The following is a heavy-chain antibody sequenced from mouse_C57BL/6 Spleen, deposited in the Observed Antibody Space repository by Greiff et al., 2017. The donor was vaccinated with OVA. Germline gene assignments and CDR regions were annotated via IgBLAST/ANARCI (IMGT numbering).Heavy chain of an antibody. Sequence: EVQVVESGGGLVKPGGSLKLSCAASGFTFSDYGMHWVRQAPEKGLEWVAYISSGSSTIYYADTVKGRFTISRDNAKNTLFLQMTSLRSEDTAMYYCARPLYYGSSPFAYWGQGTLVTVSA. CDR2: ISSGSSTI. CDR3: ARPLYYGSSPFAY. CDR1: GFTFSDYG. D-gene: IGHD1-1*01. V-gene: IGHV5-17*01. J-gene: IGHJ3*01.